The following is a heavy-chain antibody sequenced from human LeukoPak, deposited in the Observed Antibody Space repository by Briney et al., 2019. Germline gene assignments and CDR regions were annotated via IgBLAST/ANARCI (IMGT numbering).Heavy chain of an antibody. CDR1: GTSITSYY. V-gene: IGHV4-59*08. CDR3: AKWASDNRAFDL. D-gene: IGHD2-8*01. J-gene: IGHJ4*02. CDR2: GHYSGNT. Sequence: TPSETLSLTCTVSGTSITSYYWNWIRQAPGQGPEWIGYGHYSGNTKYNPPLKSRVTISVDTSKNQFSLRLSSVTAADTAVYFCAKWASDNRAFDLWGQGTLVTVSS.